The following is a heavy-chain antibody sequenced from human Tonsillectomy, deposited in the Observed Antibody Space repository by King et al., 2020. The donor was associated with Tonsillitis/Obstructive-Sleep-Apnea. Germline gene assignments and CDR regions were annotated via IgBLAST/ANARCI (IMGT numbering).Heavy chain of an antibody. J-gene: IGHJ3*02. V-gene: IGHV3-53*01. CDR3: ARVQKNSDAFDI. CDR2: IYSGGST. Sequence: VQLVESGGGLIQPGGSLRLSCAASGFTVSSNYMSWVRQAPGKGLEWVAVIYSGGSTYYTDSVKGRFTISRDNSNNTLSLQMNSLRAEDTAVYYCARVQKNSDAFDIWGQGTMVTVSS. D-gene: IGHD2-21*01. CDR1: GFTVSSNY.